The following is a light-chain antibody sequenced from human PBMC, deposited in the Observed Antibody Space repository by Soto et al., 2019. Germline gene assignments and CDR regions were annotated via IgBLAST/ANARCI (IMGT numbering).Light chain of an antibody. J-gene: IGLJ2*01. CDR1: TSDIGTYNY. Sequence: SALTQPASVSGSPGQSITISCTGATSDIGTYNYVSWYRHHPGKVPKLLIFEVSNRPSGVSHRFSGSKSGNTSSLTISGLQAEDEADYYFTSYTSRATLVFGGGTQLTVL. CDR3: TSYTSRATLV. V-gene: IGLV2-14*01. CDR2: EVS.